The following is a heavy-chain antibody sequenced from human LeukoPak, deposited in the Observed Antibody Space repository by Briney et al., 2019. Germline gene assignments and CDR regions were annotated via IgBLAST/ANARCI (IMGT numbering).Heavy chain of an antibody. CDR2: ISSSGSTI. Sequence: GGSLRLSCAASGFTFSSYAMHWVRQAPGKGLEWVSYISSSGSTIYYADSVKGRFTISRDNAKNSLYLQMNSLRAEDTAVYYCARRRTVTHAFDIWGQGTMVTVSS. V-gene: IGHV3-48*04. D-gene: IGHD4-17*01. CDR1: GFTFSSYA. CDR3: ARRRTVTHAFDI. J-gene: IGHJ3*02.